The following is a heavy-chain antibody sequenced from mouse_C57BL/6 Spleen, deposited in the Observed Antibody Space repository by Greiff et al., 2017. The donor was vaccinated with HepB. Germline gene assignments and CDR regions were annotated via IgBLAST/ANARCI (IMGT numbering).Heavy chain of an antibody. CDR2: ISSGSSTI. Sequence: EVHLVESGGSLVKPGGSLKLSCAASGFTFSDYGMHWVRQAPEKGLEWVAYISSGSSTIYYADTVKGRFTISRDNAKNTLFLQMTSLRSEDTAMYYCAREGGNYYGSSYGDYWGQGTTLTVSS. J-gene: IGHJ2*01. CDR1: GFTFSDYG. CDR3: AREGGNYYGSSYGDY. V-gene: IGHV5-17*01. D-gene: IGHD1-1*01.